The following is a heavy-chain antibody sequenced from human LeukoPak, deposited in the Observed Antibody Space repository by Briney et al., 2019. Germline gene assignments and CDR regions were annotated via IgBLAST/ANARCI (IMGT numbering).Heavy chain of an antibody. D-gene: IGHD6-19*01. Sequence: SETLSLTCSVSGASISSYYWSWIRQPPGKGLEWIGYIYYSGSTNYNPSLKSRVTISVDTSKNQFSLKLSSVTAADTAVYYCARSPAGIAVAAWFDPWGQGTLVTVSS. CDR2: IYYSGST. CDR1: GASISSYY. V-gene: IGHV4-59*08. J-gene: IGHJ5*02. CDR3: ARSPAGIAVAAWFDP.